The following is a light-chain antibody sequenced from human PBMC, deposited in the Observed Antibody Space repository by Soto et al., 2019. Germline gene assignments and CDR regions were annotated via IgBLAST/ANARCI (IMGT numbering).Light chain of an antibody. J-gene: IGKJ4*01. CDR2: GAS. CDR1: QSISRD. CDR3: QQSYSPPPT. V-gene: IGKV1-39*01. Sequence: DIQMTQSPASLSASVGDRVTITCRASQSISRDLNWYQQKPGKAPKLLIYGASSLQSGVPSRFSGSGFATDFTLTITGLPPEDFATYHCQQSYSPPPTFGGGTKVEI.